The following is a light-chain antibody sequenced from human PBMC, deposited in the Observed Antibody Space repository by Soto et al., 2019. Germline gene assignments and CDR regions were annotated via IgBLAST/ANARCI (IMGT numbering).Light chain of an antibody. CDR2: XAS. J-gene: IGKJ1*01. CDR1: QTISTW. Sequence: GDRATITCRASQTISTWMAWYXQXXGKAXXXLXXXASTLQSGVASRFSGSGSGKEFTLIINGLQPDDSATYYCQQYTNTNNPWMFGQGTKVDIK. CDR3: QQYTNTNNPWM. V-gene: IGKV1-5*01.